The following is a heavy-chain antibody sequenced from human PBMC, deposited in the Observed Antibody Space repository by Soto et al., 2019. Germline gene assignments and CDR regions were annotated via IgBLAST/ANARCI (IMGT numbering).Heavy chain of an antibody. Sequence: PGGSLRLSCAASGFTFSSYGMHWVRQAPGKGLEWVAVIWYDGSNKYYADSVKGRFTISRDNSKNTLYLQMNSLRAEDTAVYYCARDSFDDGSGWAYFDYWGQGTLVTVSS. CDR1: GFTFSSYG. CDR3: ARDSFDDGSGWAYFDY. V-gene: IGHV3-33*01. D-gene: IGHD6-19*01. CDR2: IWYDGSNK. J-gene: IGHJ4*02.